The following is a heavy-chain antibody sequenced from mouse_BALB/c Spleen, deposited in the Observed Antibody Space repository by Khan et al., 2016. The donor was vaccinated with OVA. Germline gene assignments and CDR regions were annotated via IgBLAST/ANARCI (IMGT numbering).Heavy chain of an antibody. CDR2: IDPFSGGS. CDR3: TRHGYVAWFSY. CDR1: GYSFTSYY. J-gene: IGHJ3*01. Sequence: EVQLQQSGPELMKPGASVKISCKASGYSFTSYYIHWIKQSHGKSLEWIGYIDPFSGGSTYKQKFKGKATLTVDKSSSTAYILLSNLTSEDSAVYYCTRHGYVAWFSYWGQGTLVTVSA. D-gene: IGHD2-2*01. V-gene: IGHV1S135*01.